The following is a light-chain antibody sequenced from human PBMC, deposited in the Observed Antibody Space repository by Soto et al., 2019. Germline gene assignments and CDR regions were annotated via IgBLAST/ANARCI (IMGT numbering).Light chain of an antibody. CDR1: QSVSSN. CDR3: QQYNNWPRT. Sequence: EIVMTQSPATLSVSPGERATLSCRASQSVSSNLAWYQQKPGQAPRLLIYRASTRATGIPARFSGSGSGTEFTLTISSPQSEDFAVYYCQQYNNWPRTFGQGTKVEIK. CDR2: RAS. J-gene: IGKJ1*01. V-gene: IGKV3-15*01.